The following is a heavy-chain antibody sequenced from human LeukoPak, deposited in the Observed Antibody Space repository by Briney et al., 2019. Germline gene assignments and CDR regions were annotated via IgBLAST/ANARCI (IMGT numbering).Heavy chain of an antibody. CDR1: GITLSNYG. D-gene: IGHD3-22*01. Sequence: PGGSLRLSCAVSGITLSNYGMSWVRQAPGKGLEWVAGISGSGGSTNYADSVKGRFTISRDNPKNTLYLQMNSLTVEDTAVYFCAKRGAVIRVILVGFHKEAYYFDSWGQGALVTVSS. J-gene: IGHJ4*02. CDR3: AKRGAVIRVILVGFHKEAYYFDS. V-gene: IGHV3-23*01. CDR2: ISGSGGST.